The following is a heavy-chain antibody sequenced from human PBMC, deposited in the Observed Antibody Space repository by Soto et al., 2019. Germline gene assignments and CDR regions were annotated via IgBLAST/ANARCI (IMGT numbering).Heavy chain of an antibody. CDR1: GGSISSSSYY. CDR2: IYYSGST. D-gene: IGHD2-2*01. J-gene: IGHJ5*02. V-gene: IGHV4-39*01. CDR3: ARPHRYCSSISCYERANWFDP. Sequence: SETLSLTCTVSGGSISSSSYYWGWIRQPPGKGLEWIGSIYYSGSTYYNPSLKSRVTISVDTSKNQFSLKLSSVTAADTAVYYCARPHRYCSSISCYERANWFDPWGQGTLVTVSS.